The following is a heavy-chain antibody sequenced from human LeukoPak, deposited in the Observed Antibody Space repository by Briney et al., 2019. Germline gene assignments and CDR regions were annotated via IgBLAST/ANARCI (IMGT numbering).Heavy chain of an antibody. D-gene: IGHD3-3*01. CDR3: ARVQSGYYAYYYMDV. CDR1: GYTFFSYC. Sequence: ASVKVSCKGSGYTFFSYCISWGRQAPGQRVEWMGWIGAYNGNTNYAQKLQGRVTMTTDTSTSTAYMELRSLRSDDTAVYYCARVQSGYYAYYYMDVWGKGTTVTVSS. CDR2: IGAYNGNT. V-gene: IGHV1-18*01. J-gene: IGHJ6*03.